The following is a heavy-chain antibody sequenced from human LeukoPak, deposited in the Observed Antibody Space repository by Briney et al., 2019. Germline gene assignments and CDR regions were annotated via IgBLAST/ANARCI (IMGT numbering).Heavy chain of an antibody. J-gene: IGHJ4*02. V-gene: IGHV3-7*01. CDR1: GFTFSSYW. D-gene: IGHD3-3*01. CDR2: IKQDGSEK. CDR3: ARDHYDFWSGYLSGFDY. Sequence: PGGSLRLSCAASGFTFSSYWMRWVRQAPGKGLEWVANIKQDGSEKYYVDSVKGRFTISRDNAKNSLYLQMNSLRAEDTAVYYCARDHYDFWSGYLSGFDYWGQGTLVTVSS.